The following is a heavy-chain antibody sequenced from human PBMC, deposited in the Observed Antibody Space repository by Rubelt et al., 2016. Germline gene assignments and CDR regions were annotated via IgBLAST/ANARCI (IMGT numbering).Heavy chain of an antibody. J-gene: IGHJ6*04. D-gene: IGHD3-3*01. CDR1: GHSISSGYY. CDR2: VYHTGTT. Sequence: QLQLQESGPGLVKPAETLSLTCTVSGHSISSGYYWGWARQSPGKGLEWIGNVYHTGTTSYNPSLKSRVTISVDTSKRQFSLRLSSVTAADTAVYYCARDPAVFGVIMGPDVWGKGTTVTVSS. CDR3: ARDPAVFGVIMGPDV. V-gene: IGHV4-38-2*02.